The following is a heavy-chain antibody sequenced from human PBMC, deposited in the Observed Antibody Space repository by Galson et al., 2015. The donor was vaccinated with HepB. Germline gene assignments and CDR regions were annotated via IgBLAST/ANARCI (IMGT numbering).Heavy chain of an antibody. Sequence: SVKVSCKASGGTFSSYAMSWVRQAPGQGLEWMGGILPILRTANYAQKFQGRVTITADESSRTGYMELSGLRSEDTAVYYCARTLVAAAGTWFDPWGQGTLVTVSS. D-gene: IGHD6-13*01. J-gene: IGHJ5*02. CDR3: ARTLVAAAGTWFDP. CDR2: ILPILRTA. V-gene: IGHV1-69*13. CDR1: GGTFSSYA.